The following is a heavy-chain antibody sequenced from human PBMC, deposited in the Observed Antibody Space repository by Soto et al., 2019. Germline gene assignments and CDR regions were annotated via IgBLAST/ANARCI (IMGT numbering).Heavy chain of an antibody. V-gene: IGHV4-59*01. Sequence: PSGTPSPTRPVSGCSLHSFYWGWVPPPPRKGLEWIGYIYYSGSTNYNPSLKSRVTISVDTSKNQFSLKLSSVTAADTAVYYCARGRSLERHYYYYYYMDVWGKGTTVTVSS. CDR2: IYYSGST. D-gene: IGHD1-1*01. CDR3: ARGRSLERHYYYYYYMDV. CDR1: GCSLHSFY. J-gene: IGHJ6*03.